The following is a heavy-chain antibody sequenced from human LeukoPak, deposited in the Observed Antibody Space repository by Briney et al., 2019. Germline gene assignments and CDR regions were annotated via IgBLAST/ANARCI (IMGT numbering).Heavy chain of an antibody. Sequence: GPDLKIPCKGFGYTFTTYWIGWGRQPPGKGLEGMVIIYSGDSDPRYSPSFQRQVTISADKSISPASLQWSTLKASDRAVYYCARHGLGSSWFGFDYWGQGTLVTVSS. V-gene: IGHV5-51*01. CDR3: ARHGLGSSWFGFDY. CDR2: IYSGDSDP. D-gene: IGHD6-13*01. CDR1: GYTFTTYW. J-gene: IGHJ4*02.